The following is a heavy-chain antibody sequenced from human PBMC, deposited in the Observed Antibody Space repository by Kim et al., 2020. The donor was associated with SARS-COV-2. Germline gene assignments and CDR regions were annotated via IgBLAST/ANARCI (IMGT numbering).Heavy chain of an antibody. CDR3: ARHSRLLEFDY. CDR2: IYSGGTT. J-gene: IGHJ4*02. Sequence: SETLSLTCTVSGGSISSSSDYWGWIRQPPGKGVEWIGTIYSGGTTYYNPSLKSRVAIFVDTSNSQFSLRLNSVTAADTAVYYCARHSRLLEFDYLGQGT. CDR1: GGSISSSSDY. D-gene: IGHD2-21*01. V-gene: IGHV4-39*01.